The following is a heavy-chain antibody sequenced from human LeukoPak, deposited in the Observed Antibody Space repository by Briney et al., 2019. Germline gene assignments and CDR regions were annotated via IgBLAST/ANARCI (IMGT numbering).Heavy chain of an antibody. J-gene: IGHJ6*03. V-gene: IGHV3-7*01. CDR3: ARDSGNCGGDCYAALYYYYMDV. Sequence: GGSLRLSCAASGFTFSSYWMSWVRQAPGKGLEWVANIKQDGSEKYYVDSVKGRFTISRDNAKNSLYLQMNSLRAEDTAVYYCARDSGNCGGDCYAALYYYYMDVWGKGTTVTVSS. CDR1: GFTFSSYW. CDR2: IKQDGSEK. D-gene: IGHD2-21*01.